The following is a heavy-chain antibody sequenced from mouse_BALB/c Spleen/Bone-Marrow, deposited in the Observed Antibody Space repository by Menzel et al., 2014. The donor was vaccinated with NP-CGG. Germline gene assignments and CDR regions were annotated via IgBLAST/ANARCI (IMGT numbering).Heavy chain of an antibody. Sequence: EVQLQQSGGGLIQPGGSLRLSCANSGFTFTDYYMSWVRQPPGKALEWLGFIRNKANGYTTEYSASVKGRFTISRDNSQSILYLQMNTLRAEDSATYYCARDNYYSIYWYFDVWGAGTTVTVSS. J-gene: IGHJ1*01. V-gene: IGHV7-3*02. D-gene: IGHD1-1*01. CDR1: GFTFTDYY. CDR2: IRNKANGYTT. CDR3: ARDNYYSIYWYFDV.